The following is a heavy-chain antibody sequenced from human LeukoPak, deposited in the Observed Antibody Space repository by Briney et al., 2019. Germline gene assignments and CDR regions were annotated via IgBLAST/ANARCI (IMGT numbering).Heavy chain of an antibody. V-gene: IGHV2-5*02. J-gene: IGHJ4*02. CDR2: IYWDDDK. CDR3: ACLHITRNYFDY. CDR1: GFSLSTSRVV. Sequence: SGPTLVNPPHTLTLTCSFSGFSLSTSRVVMGWIRQPPGKVLDCLSLIYWDDDKCYSPSLQSRPTITRAPSKHPVVLTMTNMDPVDTATYYCACLHITRNYFDYGGQGTLVTVSS. D-gene: IGHD3-16*01.